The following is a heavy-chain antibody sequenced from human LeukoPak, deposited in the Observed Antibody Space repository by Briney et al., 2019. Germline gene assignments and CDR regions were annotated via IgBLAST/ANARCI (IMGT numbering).Heavy chain of an antibody. CDR3: ARGGGVRFLEWLFD. V-gene: IGHV1-8*01. Sequence: ASVKVSRKAFGYTFTSYDINWVRQATGQGLEWMGWMNPNSGNTGYAQKFQGRVTMTRNTSISTAYMELSSLRSEDTAVYYCARGGGVRFLEWLFDWGQGTLVTVSS. CDR1: GYTFTSYD. CDR2: MNPNSGNT. D-gene: IGHD3-3*01. J-gene: IGHJ4*02.